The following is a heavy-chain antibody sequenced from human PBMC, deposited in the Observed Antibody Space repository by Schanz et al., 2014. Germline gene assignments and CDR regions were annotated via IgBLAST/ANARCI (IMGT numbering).Heavy chain of an antibody. Sequence: VQLVESGGGVVQPGGSLRLSCAASGFTFSSYGMHWVRQAPGKGLEWLSYISRDGTTSYYADSVKGRFTISRDNAKNALLLKMNNLRAEGTAMYFCARVGRDYISSSVLDSLHYWGQGSLVTVS. CDR2: ISRDGTTS. J-gene: IGHJ4*02. D-gene: IGHD6-6*01. CDR3: ARVGRDYISSSVLDSLHY. CDR1: GFTFSSYG. V-gene: IGHV3-48*04.